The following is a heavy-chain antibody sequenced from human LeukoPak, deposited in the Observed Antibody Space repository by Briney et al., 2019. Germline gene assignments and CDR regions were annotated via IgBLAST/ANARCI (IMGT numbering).Heavy chain of an antibody. CDR1: GYSFTSYW. Sequence: GESLKISCKGSGYSFTSYWISWVRQMPGKGLEWMGRNNPSDSYTNYSPSFQGHVTISADKSISTAYLQWSSLKASDTAMYYCATADYYGSGSLTLNMDVWGQGTTVTVSS. CDR2: NNPSDSYT. CDR3: ATADYYGSGSLTLNMDV. J-gene: IGHJ6*02. V-gene: IGHV5-10-1*01. D-gene: IGHD3-10*01.